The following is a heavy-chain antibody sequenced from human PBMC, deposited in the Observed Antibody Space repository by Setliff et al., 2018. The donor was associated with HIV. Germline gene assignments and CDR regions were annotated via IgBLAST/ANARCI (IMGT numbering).Heavy chain of an antibody. CDR2: ISGSGAST. CDR1: GFTFSTYA. V-gene: IGHV3-23*01. J-gene: IGHJ4*02. Sequence: GGSLRLSCAASGFTFSTYAMSWVRQAPGKGLEWVSTISGSGASTYYADSVKGRFAISRDNSKNTLYLQMNSLRAEDTAVYYCAKYRGWPRDFDYWGQGTLVTVSS. D-gene: IGHD6-19*01. CDR3: AKYRGWPRDFDY.